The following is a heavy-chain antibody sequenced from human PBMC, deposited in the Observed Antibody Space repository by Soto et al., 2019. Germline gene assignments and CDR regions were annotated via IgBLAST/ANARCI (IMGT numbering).Heavy chain of an antibody. CDR1: GFSFSSYW. D-gene: IGHD6-13*01. CDR3: ARDLGIGAAGRGYSFYYGMDI. V-gene: IGHV3-7*03. J-gene: IGHJ6*02. Sequence: GGSLRLSCAASGFSFSSYWMNWVRQAPGKGLEWVANVKQDESEKYYVDSVKGRFIIPRDNAKKSLFLQINSLRVEDTAVYYCARDLGIGAAGRGYSFYYGMDIWGRGTTVTVSS. CDR2: VKQDESEK.